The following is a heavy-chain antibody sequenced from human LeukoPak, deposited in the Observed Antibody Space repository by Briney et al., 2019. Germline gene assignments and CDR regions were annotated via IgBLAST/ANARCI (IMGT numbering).Heavy chain of an antibody. J-gene: IGHJ4*02. Sequence: GASVKVSCKASGYTFTGYYMHWVRQAPGQGLEWMGWINPNSGGTNYAQKFQGRVTMTRDTSISTAYMELSRLRSDDTAVYYCARVVSRVRGVTSLEYWGQGTLVTVSS. CDR2: INPNSGGT. CDR3: ARVVSRVRGVTSLEY. D-gene: IGHD3-10*02. CDR1: GYTFTGYY. V-gene: IGHV1-2*02.